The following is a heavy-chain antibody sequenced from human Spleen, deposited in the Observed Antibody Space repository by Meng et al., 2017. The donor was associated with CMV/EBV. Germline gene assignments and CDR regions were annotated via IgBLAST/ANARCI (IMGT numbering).Heavy chain of an antibody. D-gene: IGHD3-10*01. Sequence: ASGLTFTSYAMSWVRQAPGKGLEWVSTISGSGDSTYYEDSVKGRFTISRDNSKNTLYLQMNSLRAEDTAVYYCAKVLSETTGRAFDIWGQGTMVTVSS. J-gene: IGHJ3*02. CDR3: AKVLSETTGRAFDI. CDR2: ISGSGDST. V-gene: IGHV3-23*01. CDR1: GLTFTSYA.